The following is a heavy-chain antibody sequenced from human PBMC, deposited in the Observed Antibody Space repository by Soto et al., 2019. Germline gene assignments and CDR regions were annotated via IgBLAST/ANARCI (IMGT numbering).Heavy chain of an antibody. CDR2: ISSSSSYI. J-gene: IGHJ4*02. D-gene: IGHD1-26*01. V-gene: IGHV3-21*01. CDR1: GFTFSSYS. Sequence: GGSLRLSCAASGFTFSSYSMNWVRQAPGKGLEWVSSISSSSSYIYYADSVKGRFTISRDNAKNSLYLQMNSLRAEDTAVYYCARDPDSGSYRNDYWGQGTLVTVSS. CDR3: ARDPDSGSYRNDY.